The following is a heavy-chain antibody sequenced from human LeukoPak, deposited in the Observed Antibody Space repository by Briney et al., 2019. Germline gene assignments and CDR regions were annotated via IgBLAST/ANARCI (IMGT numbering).Heavy chain of an antibody. J-gene: IGHJ3*02. D-gene: IGHD3-22*01. V-gene: IGHV3-49*03. Sequence: PGGSLRLSCTASGFTFGDYAMSWFRQAPGKRLEWVGFIRSKAYGGTTEYAASVKGRFTISRDDSKSIAYLQMNSLKTEDTAVYYCTRTYYYDSSDAFDIWGQGTMVTVSS. CDR2: IRSKAYGGTT. CDR1: GFTFGDYA. CDR3: TRTYYYDSSDAFDI.